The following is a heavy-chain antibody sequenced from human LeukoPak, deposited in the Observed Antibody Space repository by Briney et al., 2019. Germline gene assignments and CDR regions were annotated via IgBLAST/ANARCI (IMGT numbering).Heavy chain of an antibody. CDR1: GGSISSYY. J-gene: IGHJ4*02. Sequence: SETLSLTCTVSGGSISSYYWSWIRQPPGRGLEWIGYIYYSGSTNYNPSLKSRVTISVDTSKNQFSLKLSSVTAADTAVCYCARVQWELLRDWGQGTLVTVSS. CDR3: ARVQWELLRD. CDR2: IYYSGST. V-gene: IGHV4-59*01. D-gene: IGHD1-26*01.